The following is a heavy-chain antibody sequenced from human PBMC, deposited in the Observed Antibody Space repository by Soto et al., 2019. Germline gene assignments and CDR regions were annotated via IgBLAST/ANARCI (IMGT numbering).Heavy chain of an antibody. J-gene: IGHJ6*03. CDR2: ISGSGGST. V-gene: IGHV3-23*01. CDR1: GFTFSSYA. Sequence: GGSLRLSCAASGFTFSSYAMSWVRQAPGKGLEWVSAISGSGGSTYYADSVKGRFTISRDNSKNMLYLQMNSLRAEDTAVYYCAKGMVPYYYYYYMDVWGKGTTVTVS. D-gene: IGHD3-10*01. CDR3: AKGMVPYYYYYYMDV.